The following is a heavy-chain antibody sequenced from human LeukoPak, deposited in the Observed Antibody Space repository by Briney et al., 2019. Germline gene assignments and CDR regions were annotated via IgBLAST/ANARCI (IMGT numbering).Heavy chain of an antibody. CDR2: IDSGGST. CDR1: GITVSNNY. D-gene: IGHD1-1*01. Sequence: GGSVRLSCEVTGITVSNNYMNWVRQAPGKGLEWVSDIDSGGSTYYADSVKGRFTASRDISRNTVFLQLTGLRAEDTAIYYCARDWNGDYAFENWGQGTLVIVSS. J-gene: IGHJ4*02. CDR3: ARDWNGDYAFEN. V-gene: IGHV3-66*01.